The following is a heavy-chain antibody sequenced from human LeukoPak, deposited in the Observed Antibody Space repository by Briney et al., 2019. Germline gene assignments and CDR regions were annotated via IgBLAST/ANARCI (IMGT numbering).Heavy chain of an antibody. CDR1: GFTFGTYG. D-gene: IGHD2-2*01. J-gene: IGHJ4*02. V-gene: IGHV3-64*04. Sequence: SGGSLRLSCSASGFTFGTYGMHWVRQAPGKGLEYVSSISSNGGNTYYADSVKGRFTISRDNSKNTLYLQMNSLRAEDTAVYYCARPPPSCSSTSCYQHYWGQGTLVTVSS. CDR2: ISSNGGNT. CDR3: ARPPPSCSSTSCYQHY.